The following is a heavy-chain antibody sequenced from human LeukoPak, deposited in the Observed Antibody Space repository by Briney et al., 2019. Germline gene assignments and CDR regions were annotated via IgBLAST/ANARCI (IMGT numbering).Heavy chain of an antibody. CDR3: AKEPFVVASYTFDY. CDR1: GFTFSSYG. CDR2: ISYDGSNK. V-gene: IGHV3-30*18. J-gene: IGHJ4*02. Sequence: GGSLRPSCAASGFTFSSYGMHWVRQAPGKGLEWVAVISYDGSNKYYADSVKGRFTISRDNSKNTLYLQMNSLRAEDTAVYYCAKEPFVVASYTFDYWGQGTLVTVSS. D-gene: IGHD2-15*01.